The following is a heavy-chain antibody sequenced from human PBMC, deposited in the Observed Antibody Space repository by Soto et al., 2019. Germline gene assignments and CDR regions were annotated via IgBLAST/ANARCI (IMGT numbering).Heavy chain of an antibody. CDR2: IWYDGNNK. Sequence: GGSLRLSCAASGFTFSSYGMHWVRQAPGKGLEWVADIWYDGNNKYYADSVKGRFTLSRDNSKNTLFLQMNRLRAEDTAVYYCARVYYSTGWYVAFDICGQGTMVTVS. D-gene: IGHD6-19*01. CDR3: ARVYYSTGWYVAFDI. J-gene: IGHJ3*02. V-gene: IGHV3-33*01. CDR1: GFTFSSYG.